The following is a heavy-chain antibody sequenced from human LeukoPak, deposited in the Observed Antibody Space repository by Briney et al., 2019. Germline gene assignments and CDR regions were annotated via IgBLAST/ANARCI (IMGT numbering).Heavy chain of an antibody. CDR2: IRYDEINK. CDR1: GFTFDDYA. J-gene: IGHJ4*02. CDR3: AKAAYRYCSSTSCYLDY. D-gene: IGHD2-2*01. Sequence: GRSLRLSCAASGFTFDDYAMHWVRQAPGKGLEWVAFIRYDEINKYYADSVKGRFTISRDNSKNTLYLQMNSLRAEDTAVYYCAKAAYRYCSSTSCYLDYWGQGTLVTVSS. V-gene: IGHV3-30*02.